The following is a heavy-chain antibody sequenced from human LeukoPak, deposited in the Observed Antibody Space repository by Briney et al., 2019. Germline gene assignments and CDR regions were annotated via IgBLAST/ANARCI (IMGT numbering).Heavy chain of an antibody. J-gene: IGHJ4*02. CDR2: IYHSGST. CDR3: ARGRFFSSVGPYNFDY. CDR1: GYSISSGYY. Sequence: SETLSLTCTVSGYSISSGYYWGWIRQPPGKGLEWIGSIYHSGSTYYNPSLKSRVTISVDTSKNQFSLKLSSVTAADTAVYYCARGRFFSSVGPYNFDYWGQGTLVTVSS. D-gene: IGHD1-14*01. V-gene: IGHV4-38-2*02.